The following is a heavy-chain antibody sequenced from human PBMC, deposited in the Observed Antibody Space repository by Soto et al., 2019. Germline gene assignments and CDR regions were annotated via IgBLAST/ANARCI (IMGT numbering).Heavy chain of an antibody. V-gene: IGHV3-30-3*01. CDR3: ARGPDHYYYYGMDV. J-gene: IGHJ6*02. CDR2: ISYDGSNK. CDR1: GFTFSSYA. Sequence: QVPLVESGGGVVQPGRSLRLSCAASGFTFSSYAMHWVRQAPGKGLEWVAVISYDGSNKYYADSVKGRLTISRDNSKNTLYLQMNSLRAEDTAVYYCARGPDHYYYYGMDVWGQGTTVTVSS.